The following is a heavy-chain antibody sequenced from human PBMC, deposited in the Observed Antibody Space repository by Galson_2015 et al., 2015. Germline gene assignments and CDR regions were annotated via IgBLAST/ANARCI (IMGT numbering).Heavy chain of an antibody. Sequence: SLRLSCAASGFTFSSYAMHWVRQAPGKGLEWVAVISYDGSNKYYADSVKGRFTISRDDSENSLYLQVNSLRAEDTAVYYCARGRAWELLRKSPFDYWGQGTLVTVSS. CDR2: ISYDGSNK. D-gene: IGHD1-26*01. V-gene: IGHV3-30-3*01. J-gene: IGHJ4*02. CDR1: GFTFSSYA. CDR3: ARGRAWELLRKSPFDY.